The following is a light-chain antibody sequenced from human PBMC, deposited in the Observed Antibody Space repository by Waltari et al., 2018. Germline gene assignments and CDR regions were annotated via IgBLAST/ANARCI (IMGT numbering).Light chain of an antibody. CDR2: DFV. CDR3: SSYTSSNTVL. Sequence: QSALTQPASVSGSPGQSITISCTGTSSDVGGYNYVSWYQQHPGKAPKLMIYDFVKRPPGVSYRFSGSKSGNTAALTISGLHAEDEADYYCSSYTSSNTVLFGGGTRLTVL. V-gene: IGLV2-14*03. CDR1: SSDVGGYNY. J-gene: IGLJ2*01.